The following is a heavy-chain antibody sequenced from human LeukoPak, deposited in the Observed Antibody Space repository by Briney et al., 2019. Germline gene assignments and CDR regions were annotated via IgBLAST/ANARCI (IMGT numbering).Heavy chain of an antibody. D-gene: IGHD2-21*02. J-gene: IGHJ4*02. CDR2: IGSDGGGI. CDR1: GFTINTYA. CDR3: AKYAPPTTVVTRFFDS. V-gene: IGHV3-23*01. Sequence: YLCCNGSGSGFTINTYALIRHAQAPGLELEWWLDIGSDGGGIQYADSVKGRFSISRDNSKNTLYLQMNSLRTEDTAIYYCAKYAPPTTVVTRFFDSWGQGSLVSVSS.